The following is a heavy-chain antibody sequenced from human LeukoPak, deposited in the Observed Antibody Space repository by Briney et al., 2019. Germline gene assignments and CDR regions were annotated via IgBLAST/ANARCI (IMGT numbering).Heavy chain of an antibody. J-gene: IGHJ5*02. V-gene: IGHV4-4*07. CDR2: VYATGST. CDR3: AREFSTNWFDP. Sequence: SETLSLTCTVSGGSISSYYWSWIRQPAGKGLEWIGRVYATGSTNYNPSLESRVTMSVDTSKNHLSLKVTSVTAADTAVYYCAREFSTNWFDPWGQGTLVTVSS. CDR1: GGSISSYY.